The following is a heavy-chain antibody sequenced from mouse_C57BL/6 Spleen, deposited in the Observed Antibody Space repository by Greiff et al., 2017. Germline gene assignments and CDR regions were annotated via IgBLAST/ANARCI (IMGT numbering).Heavy chain of an antibody. Sequence: EVMLVESGGGLVKPGGSLKLSCAASGFTFSDYGMHWVRQAPEKGLEWVAYISSGSSTIYYADTVKGRFTISRDNAKNTLFLQMTSLRSEDTAMYYCARRLLLRSWAMDYWGKGTSVTVSS. V-gene: IGHV5-17*01. D-gene: IGHD1-1*01. J-gene: IGHJ4*01. CDR1: GFTFSDYG. CDR3: ARRLLLRSWAMDY. CDR2: ISSGSSTI.